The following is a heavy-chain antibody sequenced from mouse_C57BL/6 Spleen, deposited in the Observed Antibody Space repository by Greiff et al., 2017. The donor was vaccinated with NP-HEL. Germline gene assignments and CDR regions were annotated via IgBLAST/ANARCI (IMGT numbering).Heavy chain of an antibody. J-gene: IGHJ1*03. Sequence: QVQLQQPGAELVRPGTSVKLSYKASGYTFTSYWMHWVKQRPGQGLEWIGVIDPSDSYTNYNQKFKGKATLTVDTSSSTAYMQLSSLTSEDSAVYYCARDYYGRPYWYFDVWGTGTTVTVSS. D-gene: IGHD1-1*01. CDR2: IDPSDSYT. CDR3: ARDYYGRPYWYFDV. V-gene: IGHV1-59*01. CDR1: GYTFTSYW.